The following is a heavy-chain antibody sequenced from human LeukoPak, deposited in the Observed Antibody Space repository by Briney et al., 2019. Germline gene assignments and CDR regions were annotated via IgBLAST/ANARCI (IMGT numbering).Heavy chain of an antibody. CDR3: ARDGSEICSGGSCYRYYYYYMDV. Sequence: GASVKVSCKASGYTFTGYYMHWVRQAPGQGLEWMGWINPNSGGTNYAQKFQGRVTMTRDTSISTAYMELSRLRSDDTAVYYCARDGSEICSGGSCYRYYYYYMDVWGKGTTVTVSS. V-gene: IGHV1-2*02. CDR1: GYTFTGYY. D-gene: IGHD2-15*01. J-gene: IGHJ6*03. CDR2: INPNSGGT.